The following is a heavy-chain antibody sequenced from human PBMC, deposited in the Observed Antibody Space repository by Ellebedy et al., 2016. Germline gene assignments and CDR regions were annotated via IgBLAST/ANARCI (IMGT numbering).Heavy chain of an antibody. D-gene: IGHD3-10*01. CDR2: ISWNSAAI. Sequence: GGSLRLSXATSGFTFDDYALHWVRQVPGKGLEWVSGISWNSAAIGYGEAVKGRFTISRDSAKNYLYLQMNSQRVEDTALYFCAKGTMDYLHHWGQGTLVTVSS. CDR3: AKGTMDYLHH. J-gene: IGHJ4*02. CDR1: GFTFDDYA. V-gene: IGHV3-9*01.